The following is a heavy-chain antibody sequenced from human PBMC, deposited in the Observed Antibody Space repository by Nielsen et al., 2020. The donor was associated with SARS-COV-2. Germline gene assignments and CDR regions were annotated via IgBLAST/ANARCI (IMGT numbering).Heavy chain of an antibody. CDR1: GGSISSSNYC. Sequence: SETLSLTCSVSGGSISSSNYCWGWIRQPPGKGLEWIGNIFYSGSTYYNPSLKSRVTISVDTSKNHFSLRLSSVTAADTAVYSCARLTRRTAMAPGYFDYWGQGTLVTVSS. CDR3: ARLTRRTAMAPGYFDY. D-gene: IGHD5-18*01. J-gene: IGHJ4*02. V-gene: IGHV4-39*01. CDR2: IFYSGST.